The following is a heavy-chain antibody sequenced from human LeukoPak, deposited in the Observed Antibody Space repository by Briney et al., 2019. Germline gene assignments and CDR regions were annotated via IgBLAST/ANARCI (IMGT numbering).Heavy chain of an antibody. CDR2: ISGSGGST. V-gene: IGHV3-23*01. CDR3: AKVMAVLGYCSGGSCRIPDY. CDR1: GFTFSSYA. J-gene: IGHJ4*02. D-gene: IGHD2-15*01. Sequence: GGSLRLSCAASGFTFSSYAMGWVRQAPGKGLEWVSAISGSGGSTYYADSVKGRFTISRDNSKNTLYLQMNSLRAEDTAVYYCAKVMAVLGYCSGGSCRIPDYWGQGTLVTVSS.